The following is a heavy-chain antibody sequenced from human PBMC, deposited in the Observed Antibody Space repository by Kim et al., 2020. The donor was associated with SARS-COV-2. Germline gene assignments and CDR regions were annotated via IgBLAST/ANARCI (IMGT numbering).Heavy chain of an antibody. Sequence: SETLSLTCTVSGDSISHSFWNWIRQSPGKGLEWIGHVSHSGSTVYNPSLESRVTILIDTSKNQFSLKLTSVIAADTAMYYCSRRVSMVISTSIDPSNWL. D-gene: IGHD3-10*01. CDR1: GDSISHSF. CDR3: SRRVSMVISTSIDPSNWL. CDR2: VSHSGST. V-gene: IGHV4-59*08. J-gene: IGHJ5*01.